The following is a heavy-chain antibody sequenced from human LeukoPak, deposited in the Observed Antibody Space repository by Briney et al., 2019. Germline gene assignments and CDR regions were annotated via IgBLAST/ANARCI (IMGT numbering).Heavy chain of an antibody. V-gene: IGHV3-66*01. CDR3: ARVQRSDYGPFFDY. J-gene: IGHJ4*02. CDR2: IYSGGST. Sequence: GGSLRLSCAASGFTVSSNYMSLVRQAPGKGLEWVSVIYSGGSTYYADSVKGRFTISRDNSKNTLYLQMNSLRAEDTAVYYCARVQRSDYGPFFDYWGQGTLVTVSS. D-gene: IGHD4-17*01. CDR1: GFTVSSNY.